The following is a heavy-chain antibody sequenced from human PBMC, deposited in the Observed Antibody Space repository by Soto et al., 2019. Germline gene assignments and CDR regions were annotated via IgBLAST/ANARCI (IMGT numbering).Heavy chain of an antibody. J-gene: IGHJ4*02. V-gene: IGHV4-31*03. CDR2: IYYSGST. Sequence: SETLSLTCTVSGGSISSGGYYWSWIRQHPGKGLEWIGYIYYSGSTYYNPSLKSRVTISVDTSKNQFSLKLSSVTAADTAVYYCARAPRWNYDSSGYYYLGYFDYWGQGTLVTVPS. CDR1: GGSISSGGYY. D-gene: IGHD3-22*01. CDR3: ARAPRWNYDSSGYYYLGYFDY.